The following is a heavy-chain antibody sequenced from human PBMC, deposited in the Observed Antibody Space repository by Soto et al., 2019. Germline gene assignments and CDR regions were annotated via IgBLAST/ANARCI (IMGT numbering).Heavy chain of an antibody. CDR1: GFTFSNAW. CDR2: IKSKTDGGTT. CDR3: TTSGRKVEYYYDSSGYSARHNYYYYGMDV. D-gene: IGHD3-22*01. V-gene: IGHV3-15*07. Sequence: EVQLVESGGGLVKPGGSLRLSCAASGFTFSNAWMNWVRQAPGKGLEWVGRIKSKTDGGTTDYAAPVKGRFTISRDDSKNTLFLQMNSLKTEDTAVYYCTTSGRKVEYYYDSSGYSARHNYYYYGMDVWGQGTTVTVSS. J-gene: IGHJ6*02.